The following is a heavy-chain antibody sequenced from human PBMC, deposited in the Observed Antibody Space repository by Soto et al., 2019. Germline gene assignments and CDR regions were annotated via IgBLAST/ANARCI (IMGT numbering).Heavy chain of an antibody. J-gene: IGHJ4*02. CDR2: INPSGGST. V-gene: IGHV1-46*03. CDR3: ARDRKYYDFWSGQDY. CDR1: GYTFTSYY. Sequence: ASVKVSCKASGYTFTSYYMHWVRQAPGQGLEWMGIINPSGGSTSYAQKFQGRVTMTRDTSTSTVYMELSSLRPEDTAVYYCARDRKYYDFWSGQDYWGQGTLVTVSS. D-gene: IGHD3-3*01.